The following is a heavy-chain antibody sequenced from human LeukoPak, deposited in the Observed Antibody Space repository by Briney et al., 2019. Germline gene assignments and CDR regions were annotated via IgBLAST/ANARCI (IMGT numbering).Heavy chain of an antibody. CDR3: ARVLPQWLARYYFDC. J-gene: IGHJ4*02. CDR2: IYYSGST. D-gene: IGHD6-19*01. Sequence: PGGSLRLSCAASGFTFSSYTMNWVRQPPGKGLEWIGTIYYSGSTYYSPSLESRVTISIDTSKNQFSLRLNSVTAADTAVYYCARVLPQWLARYYFDCWGQGTLVTVSS. V-gene: IGHV4-59*04. CDR1: GFTFSSYT.